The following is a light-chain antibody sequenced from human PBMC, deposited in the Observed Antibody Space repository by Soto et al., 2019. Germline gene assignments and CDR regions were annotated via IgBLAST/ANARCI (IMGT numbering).Light chain of an antibody. CDR2: SAS. CDR3: QQYERWPPLT. V-gene: IGKV1-27*01. Sequence: DIQMTQSPSSLSASVGDRVTITCRASQGISNSLAWYQQKPGKVPKLLIYSASTLQSGVPSRFRGSGSGTDFTLTINDLQSEDFAVYYCQQYERWPPLTFGGGTKVEIK. CDR1: QGISNS. J-gene: IGKJ4*01.